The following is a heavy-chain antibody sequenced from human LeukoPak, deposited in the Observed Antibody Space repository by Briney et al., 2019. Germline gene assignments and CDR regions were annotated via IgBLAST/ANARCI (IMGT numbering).Heavy chain of an antibody. V-gene: IGHV3-13*04. CDR2: IAAGGNT. J-gene: IGHJ3*01. Sequence: GGTLRLSCAAAGFTFSTYDMHWFRQTPGKGLEWVSAIAAGGNTYYAVSVKGRFTISRDNSRSTLYLQLNSLRAEDTALYYCAKDAQGVLPDAFDVWGQGTMVTVSS. CDR3: AKDAQGVLPDAFDV. D-gene: IGHD3-10*01. CDR1: GFTFSTYD.